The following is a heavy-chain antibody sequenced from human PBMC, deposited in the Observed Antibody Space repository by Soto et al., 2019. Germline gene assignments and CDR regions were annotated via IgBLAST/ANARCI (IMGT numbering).Heavy chain of an antibody. J-gene: IGHJ6*03. CDR1: GCTFSDYY. CDR3: ARAVAAAGYYYYYYYYMDV. D-gene: IGHD6-13*01. CDR2: IISSGSTI. V-gene: IGHV3-11*01. Sequence: QVQLVESGGGLVKPGGSLRLSCAASGCTFSDYYMSWIRQAPGKGLEWVSYIISSGSTIYYADSVKGRFTISRDNAKNSLYLQRNSLRAEDTAVYYCARAVAAAGYYYYYYYYMDVWGKGTTVTVSS.